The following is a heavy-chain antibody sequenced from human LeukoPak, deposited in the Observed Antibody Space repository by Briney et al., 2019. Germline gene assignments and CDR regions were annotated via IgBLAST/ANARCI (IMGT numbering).Heavy chain of an antibody. D-gene: IGHD3-16*01. CDR2: IYTSGST. CDR3: ARGGLYYFDY. J-gene: IGHJ4*02. CDR1: GDSITSGSYY. V-gene: IGHV4-61*02. Sequence: SETLSLTCTVSGDSITSGSYYWSWIRQPAGTGLEWIGRIYTSGSTNYNPSLKSRVTISVDTSKNQFSLKLSSVTAADTAVYYCARGGLYYFDYWGQGTLVTVSS.